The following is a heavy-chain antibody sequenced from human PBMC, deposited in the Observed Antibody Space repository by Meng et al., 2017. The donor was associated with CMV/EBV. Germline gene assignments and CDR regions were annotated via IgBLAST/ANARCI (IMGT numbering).Heavy chain of an antibody. CDR2: IDPADCYT. J-gene: IGHJ4*02. CDR3: ARLRSSGWFLDY. CDR1: GYNFPTYW. V-gene: IGHV5-10-1*01. D-gene: IGHD6-19*01. Sequence: CKGSGYNFPTYWISWVRQVPGKGLEWMGRIDPADCYTNYDPSFQGHVTISADKSITTAYLQWSSLKASDTAMYYCARLRSSGWFLDYWGQGTLVTVSS.